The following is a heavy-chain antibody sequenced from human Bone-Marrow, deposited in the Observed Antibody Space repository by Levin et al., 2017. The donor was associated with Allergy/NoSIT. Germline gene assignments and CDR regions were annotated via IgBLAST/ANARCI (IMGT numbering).Heavy chain of an antibody. CDR3: AKVGLGTSSDY. Sequence: GGSLRLSCVASGFSFSSYAMSWVRQAPGKGLEWVSAISGSGGKTYYADSVKGRFTISRDNSKNTLYLQMNTLRAEDTAVYYCAKVGLGTSSDYWGQGTLVTVSS. V-gene: IGHV3-23*01. J-gene: IGHJ4*02. CDR2: ISGSGGKT. CDR1: GFSFSSYA. D-gene: IGHD2-2*01.